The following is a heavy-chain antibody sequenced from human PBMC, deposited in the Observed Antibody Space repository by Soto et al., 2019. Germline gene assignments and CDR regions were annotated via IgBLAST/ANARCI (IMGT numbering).Heavy chain of an antibody. V-gene: IGHV4-34*01. CDR1: GGSFGGYY. D-gene: IGHD3-10*01. Sequence: PSETLSLTCAVYGGSFGGYYWSWIRQPPGKGLEWIGEINHSGSTNYNPSLKSRVTISVDTSKNQFSLKLSSVTAADTAVYYCASIGSVTPVETYFDYWGQGTLVTVSS. CDR3: ASIGSVTPVETYFDY. J-gene: IGHJ4*02. CDR2: INHSGST.